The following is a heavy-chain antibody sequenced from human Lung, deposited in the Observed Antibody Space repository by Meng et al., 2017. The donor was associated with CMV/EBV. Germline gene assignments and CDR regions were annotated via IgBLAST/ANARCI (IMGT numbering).Heavy chain of an antibody. J-gene: IGHJ2*01. Sequence: SXTLSLTCSVSGASIISGDYYWSWIRQPPGKGLEWIGYIYYSGTTYYNPSLKSRLSISIDTGKSQFSLKVSSVTAADTAVYYCARAAAAWTNTYNPSGRDWYFDLWGRGXLVTVSS. CDR1: GASIISGDYY. CDR3: ARAAAAWTNTYNPSGRDWYFDL. D-gene: IGHD5-24*01. V-gene: IGHV4-30-4*02. CDR2: IYYSGTT.